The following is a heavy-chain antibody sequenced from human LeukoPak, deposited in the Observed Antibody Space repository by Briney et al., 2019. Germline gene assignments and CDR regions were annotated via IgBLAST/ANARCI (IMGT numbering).Heavy chain of an antibody. D-gene: IGHD6-19*01. V-gene: IGHV1-8*01. J-gene: IGHJ4*02. CDR2: MNPNSGNT. CDR1: GYTFTSYD. Sequence: ASVRVSCKASGYTFTSYDINWVRQATGQGLEWMGWMNPNSGNTGYAEKLQGRVTMSRNTSISTAYMELSSLRSEDTAVYYCARGGPSGWLYYFDYWGQGTLVTVSS. CDR3: ARGGPSGWLYYFDY.